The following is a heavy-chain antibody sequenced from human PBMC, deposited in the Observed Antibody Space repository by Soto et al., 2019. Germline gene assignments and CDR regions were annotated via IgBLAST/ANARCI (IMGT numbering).Heavy chain of an antibody. J-gene: IGHJ5*02. CDR1: GGSVSDYY. V-gene: IGHV4-4*07. CDR2: ISTSGST. D-gene: IGHD1-1*01. Sequence: QVQLQESGPGLVKPSETLSLTCTVSGGSVSDYYWTWIRQPAGKGLEWIGRISTSGSTNYSPSLKCLVTLSVDTSKNQFSLRLTSVTAADTAVYYCARDLAGNNWFDPWGQGTLVTVSS. CDR3: ARDLAGNNWFDP.